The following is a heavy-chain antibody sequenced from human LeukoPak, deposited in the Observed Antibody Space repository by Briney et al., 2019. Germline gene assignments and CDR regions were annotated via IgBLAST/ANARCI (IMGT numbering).Heavy chain of an antibody. J-gene: IGHJ4*02. CDR3: ARLLYSSSWTGYFDY. CDR1: GGSISSGGYY. D-gene: IGHD6-13*01. CDR2: IYYSGST. Sequence: SGTLSLTCTVSGGSISSGGYYWSWIRQPPGKGLEWIGYIYYSGSTNYNPSLKSRVTISVDTSKNQFSLKLSSVTAADTAVYYCARLLYSSSWTGYFDYWGQGTLVTVSS. V-gene: IGHV4-61*08.